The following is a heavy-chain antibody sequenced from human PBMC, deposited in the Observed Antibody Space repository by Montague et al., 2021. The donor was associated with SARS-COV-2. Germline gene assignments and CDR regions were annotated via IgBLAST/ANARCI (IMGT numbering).Heavy chain of an antibody. J-gene: IGHJ6*02. CDR3: ARGGGYYNYGLDV. Sequence: SETLSLTCTVSGGSISNYYWSWIRQPPGRGLGWIGYIYYSGSTDYSPSLKSRVTISLDTSKNQFSLKVTSVTAADTAVYYCARGGGYYNYGLDVWGPGTTGTVS. V-gene: IGHV4-59*01. D-gene: IGHD3-22*01. CDR1: GGSISNYY. CDR2: IYYSGST.